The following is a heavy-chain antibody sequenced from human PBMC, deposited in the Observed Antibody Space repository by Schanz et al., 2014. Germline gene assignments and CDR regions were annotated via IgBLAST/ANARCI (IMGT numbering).Heavy chain of an antibody. CDR1: GFTFSSYA. D-gene: IGHD5-12*01. V-gene: IGHV3-30-3*01. CDR2: ISNDGSIK. CDR3: ASPSGYSDYGTYFDF. Sequence: QVQLLQFGGGVVQPGRSLRLSCAASGFTFSSYAMHWVRQAPGKGLEWVALISNDGSIKYYAASVEGRFTISRDNSRNTLYLQMNSLRTEDTAVYSCASPSGYSDYGTYFDFWGQGTLVTVSS. J-gene: IGHJ4*02.